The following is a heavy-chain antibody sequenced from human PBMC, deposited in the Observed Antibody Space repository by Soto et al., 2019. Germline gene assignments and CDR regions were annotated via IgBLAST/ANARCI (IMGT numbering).Heavy chain of an antibody. V-gene: IGHV3-7*05. J-gene: IGHJ4*02. CDR2: IKQDGSEK. CDR3: ARDPGEEQWLFDY. Sequence: GGSLRLSCAASGFTFSSYWMSWVRQAPGKGLEWVANIKQDGSEKYYVDSVKGRFTISRDNAKNSLYLQMNSLRAEDTAVYYCARDPGEEQWLFDYWGQGTLVTVSS. D-gene: IGHD6-19*01. CDR1: GFTFSSYW.